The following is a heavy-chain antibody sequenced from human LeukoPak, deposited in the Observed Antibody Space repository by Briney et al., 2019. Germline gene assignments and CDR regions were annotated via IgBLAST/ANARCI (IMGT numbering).Heavy chain of an antibody. CDR2: IYPGDSDT. CDR1: GYSFTSYR. Sequence: GESLKISCKGSGYSFTSYRIGWVRQMPGKGLEWMGIIYPGDSDTRYSPSFQGQVTISADKSISTAYLQWSSLKASDTAMYYCARQPLCSGGSCYSLEYWGQGTLVTVSS. D-gene: IGHD2-15*01. J-gene: IGHJ4*02. CDR3: ARQPLCSGGSCYSLEY. V-gene: IGHV5-51*01.